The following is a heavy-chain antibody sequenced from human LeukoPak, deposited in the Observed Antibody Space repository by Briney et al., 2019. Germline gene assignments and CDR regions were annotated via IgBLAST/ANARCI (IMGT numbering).Heavy chain of an antibody. D-gene: IGHD6-19*01. V-gene: IGHV4-59*02. CDR3: ARVHSSGWSRIFDS. CDR1: GASVSSGY. J-gene: IGHJ4*02. CDR2: MHYRDSS. Sequence: PSETLSLTCTVSGASVSSGYWSWIRQPPGKGLELIGYMHYRDSSNYNPSLKSRVTISIDTSKNQFSLKLSSVTAADTAVYYCARVHSSGWSRIFDSWGQGTLVTVSS.